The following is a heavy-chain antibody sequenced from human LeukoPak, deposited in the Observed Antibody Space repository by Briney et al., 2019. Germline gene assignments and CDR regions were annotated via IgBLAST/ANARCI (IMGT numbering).Heavy chain of an antibody. V-gene: IGHV3-23*01. Sequence: PGGSLRLSCAASGFTFSSYAMSWVRQAPGKGLEWVSAISGSGGSTYYADSVKGRFTISRDNSKNTLYLQMNSLRAEDTAVYYCAKDRVDDSSRWYWFDPWGQGTLVTVSS. J-gene: IGHJ5*02. D-gene: IGHD6-13*01. CDR3: AKDRVDDSSRWYWFDP. CDR2: ISGSGGST. CDR1: GFTFSSYA.